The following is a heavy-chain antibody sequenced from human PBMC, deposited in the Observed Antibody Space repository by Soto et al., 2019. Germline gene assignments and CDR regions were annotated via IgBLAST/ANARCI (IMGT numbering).Heavy chain of an antibody. Sequence: SVKVSCKASGGTFSCYAISWVRQAPGQGLEWMGGIIPIFGTANYAQKFQGRVTITADESTSTAYMELSSLRSEDTAVYYCARQPYCGGDCYSVAFDIWGQGTMVTVS. CDR2: IIPIFGTA. CDR1: GGTFSCYA. V-gene: IGHV1-69*13. CDR3: ARQPYCGGDCYSVAFDI. J-gene: IGHJ3*02. D-gene: IGHD2-21*02.